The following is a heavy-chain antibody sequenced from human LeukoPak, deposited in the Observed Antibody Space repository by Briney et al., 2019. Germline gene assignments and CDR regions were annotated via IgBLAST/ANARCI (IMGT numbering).Heavy chain of an antibody. CDR2: ISLSGDTE. V-gene: IGHV3-23*01. D-gene: IGHD6-19*01. J-gene: IGHJ4*02. CDR1: GFTLSNYG. Sequence: PGGSLRLSCAVSGFTLSNYGMSWVRQSPGRGLEWVSAISLSGDTEFHADSVKGRFIISRDNSRNTLYLQINSLRPEDTALYYCAKADSTGWYPCWGQGTLVTVSS. CDR3: AKADSTGWYPC.